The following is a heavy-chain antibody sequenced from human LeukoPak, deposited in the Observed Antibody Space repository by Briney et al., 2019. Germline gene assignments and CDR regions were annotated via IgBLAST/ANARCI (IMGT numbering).Heavy chain of an antibody. Sequence: GGSLRLSCAASGFTVSSNYMSWVRQAPGKGLEWVSVIYSGGSTYYADSVKGRFTISRDNSKNTLYLQMNSLRVEDTAVYYCAKTATNWYLDSWGQGTLVTVSS. CDR3: AKTATNWYLDS. CDR1: GFTVSSNY. V-gene: IGHV3-66*01. CDR2: IYSGGST. D-gene: IGHD1-1*01. J-gene: IGHJ5*01.